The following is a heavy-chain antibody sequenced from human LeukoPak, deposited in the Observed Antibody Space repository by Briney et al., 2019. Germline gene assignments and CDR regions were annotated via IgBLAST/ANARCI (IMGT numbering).Heavy chain of an antibody. CDR2: MNPNNGNT. CDR1: EYTFTSFD. Sequence: ASVKVSCKASEYTFTSFDINWVRQATGQGLEWMGWMNPNNGNTGYAQKFQGRVTMTRNTSISTAYMELSSLRSEDTAVYYCARDRGYSGYEFDYWGQGTLVTVPS. V-gene: IGHV1-8*01. J-gene: IGHJ4*02. CDR3: ARDRGYSGYEFDY. D-gene: IGHD5-12*01.